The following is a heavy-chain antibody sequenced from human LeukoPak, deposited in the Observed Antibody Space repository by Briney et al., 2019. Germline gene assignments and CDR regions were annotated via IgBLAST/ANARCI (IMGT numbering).Heavy chain of an antibody. CDR1: GYTFTSYY. D-gene: IGHD6-13*01. CDR3: ARDREKWAAADDSDY. V-gene: IGHV1-46*01. Sequence: GASVKLSCNASGYTFTSYYMHWVRHAPAQGLGWMEIIHPSGGSTSYAQKFQGRVTMTRDTSTSTVYMELSSLRSEDTAVYYCARDREKWAAADDSDYWGQGTLVTVSS. CDR2: IHPSGGST. J-gene: IGHJ4*02.